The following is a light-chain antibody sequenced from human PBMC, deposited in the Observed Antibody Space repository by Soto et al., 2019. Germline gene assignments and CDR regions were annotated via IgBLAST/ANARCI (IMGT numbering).Light chain of an antibody. V-gene: IGLV2-8*01. Sequence: QSALTQPPSASGSPGQSVTISCTGTSSDVGGYNYVSWYQQHPGKAPKLMIYGVSKRPSGVPDRFSGSKSGNTASLTVSGLQAEYEADYYCSSYAGTNNFVVFGGGTKVTVL. J-gene: IGLJ2*01. CDR1: SSDVGGYNY. CDR3: SSYAGTNNFVV. CDR2: GVS.